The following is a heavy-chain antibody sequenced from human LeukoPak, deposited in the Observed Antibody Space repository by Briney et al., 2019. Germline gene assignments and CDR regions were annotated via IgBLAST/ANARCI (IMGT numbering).Heavy chain of an antibody. D-gene: IGHD2-15*01. Sequence: PGGSLRLSCAASGFTSSSYCISWVRQAPWKGLEWVANIKQDGSEKYYVDSVKGRLTISRDNAKNSLYLQMNSLRAEDTAVYYCARVVGLDWFDPWGQGTLVTVS. J-gene: IGHJ5*02. CDR2: IKQDGSEK. CDR1: GFTSSSYC. CDR3: ARVVGLDWFDP. V-gene: IGHV3-7*01.